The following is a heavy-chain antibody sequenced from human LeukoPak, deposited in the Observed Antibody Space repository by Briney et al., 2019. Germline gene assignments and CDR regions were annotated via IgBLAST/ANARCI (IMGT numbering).Heavy chain of an antibody. CDR3: AKLPSNDGGYYPLDV. V-gene: IGHV3-30*18. CDR1: GFTFSSYG. CDR2: ISYDGSNK. D-gene: IGHD3-22*01. Sequence: GGSLRLSCAASGFTFSSYGMHWVRQAPGKGLEWVAVISYDGSNKYYADSVKGRFTISRDNSKNTPYLQMNSLRAEDTAVYYCAKLPSNDGGYYPLDVWGQGTTVTVSS. J-gene: IGHJ6*02.